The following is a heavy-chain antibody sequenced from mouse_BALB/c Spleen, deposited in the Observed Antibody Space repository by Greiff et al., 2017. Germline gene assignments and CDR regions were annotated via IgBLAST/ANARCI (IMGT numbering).Heavy chain of an antibody. CDR2: ISSGSSTI. D-gene: IGHD2-1*01. Sequence: DVKLVESGGGLVQPGGSRKLSCAASGFTFSSFGMHWVRQAPEKGLEWVAYISSGSSTIYYADTVKGRFTISRDNPKNTLFLQMTSLRSEDTAMYYCARKEGNYWFAYWGQGTLVTVSA. V-gene: IGHV5-17*02. CDR3: ARKEGNYWFAY. J-gene: IGHJ3*01. CDR1: GFTFSSFG.